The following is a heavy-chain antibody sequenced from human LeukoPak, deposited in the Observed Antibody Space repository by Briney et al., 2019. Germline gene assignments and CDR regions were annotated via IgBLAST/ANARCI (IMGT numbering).Heavy chain of an antibody. Sequence: GGSLRLSCVGSGFTFRSHAMSWVRQAPEKGLEFVSGIYENGGTTYYADSVKGRFSISRDNSKNTMYLQMDSLRGEDTAVYYCAKDFRIGYSAHFDYWGQGALVTVSS. V-gene: IGHV3-23*01. CDR1: GFTFRSHA. CDR3: AKDFRIGYSAHFDY. J-gene: IGHJ4*02. D-gene: IGHD2-21*01. CDR2: IYENGGTT.